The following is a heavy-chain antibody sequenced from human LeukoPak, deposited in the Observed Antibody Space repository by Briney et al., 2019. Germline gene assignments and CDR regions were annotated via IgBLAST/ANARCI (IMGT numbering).Heavy chain of an antibody. CDR3: AREAASGSYGDAFDI. V-gene: IGHV1-2*02. CDR1: GYTFSDYY. D-gene: IGHD1-26*01. Sequence: ASVKVSCKASGYTFSDYYIHWVRQAPGQGLEWMGWINPNTGGADFAQKFQGRVSMTGDTSTRTAYMELSRLRSDDTAVYYCAREAASGSYGDAFDIWGQGTMVTVSS. CDR2: INPNTGGA. J-gene: IGHJ3*02.